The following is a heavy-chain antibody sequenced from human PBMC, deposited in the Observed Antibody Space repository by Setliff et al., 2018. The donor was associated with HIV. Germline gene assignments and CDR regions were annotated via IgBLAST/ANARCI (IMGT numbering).Heavy chain of an antibody. V-gene: IGHV3-23*01. CDR3: ARGFSSSWYYYHMDV. CDR1: GFTFSTYA. Sequence: GGSLRLSCAASGFTFSTYAMSWVRQAPGKGLEWVSAITSTAGTTYYADSVKGRFTISRDNSKNTLYLQMNSLRAEDTAVYYCARGFSSSWYYYHMDVWGKGTTVTVSS. D-gene: IGHD6-13*01. CDR2: ITSTAGTT. J-gene: IGHJ6*03.